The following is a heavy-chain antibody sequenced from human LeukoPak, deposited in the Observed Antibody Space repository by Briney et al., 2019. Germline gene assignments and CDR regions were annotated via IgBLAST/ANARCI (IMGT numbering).Heavy chain of an antibody. D-gene: IGHD3-10*01. CDR2: MNPNSGNT. V-gene: IGHV1-8*01. CDR1: GYTFTSYD. CDR3: ARSRFGELAWFDP. Sequence: ASVKVSCKASGYTFTSYDINWVRQATGQGLEWMGWMNPNSGNTGYAQKFQGRVTMNRNTSISTAYMELSSLRSEDTAVYYCARSRFGELAWFDPWGQGTLVTVSS. J-gene: IGHJ5*02.